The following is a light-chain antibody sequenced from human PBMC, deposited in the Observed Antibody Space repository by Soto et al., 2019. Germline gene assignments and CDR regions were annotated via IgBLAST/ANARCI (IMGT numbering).Light chain of an antibody. CDR2: WAS. CDR3: QQYYSTPLT. Sequence: DIVMTQSPDSLAVSLGERATINCKSSQSVLYSSNNKNYLAWYQXKQGQPPKLXIYWASTRESGVPDRFSGSGSGTDLTITISSLQAEDVAVYYCQQYYSTPLTFGGGTKVDIK. CDR1: QSVLYSSNNKNY. J-gene: IGKJ4*01. V-gene: IGKV4-1*01.